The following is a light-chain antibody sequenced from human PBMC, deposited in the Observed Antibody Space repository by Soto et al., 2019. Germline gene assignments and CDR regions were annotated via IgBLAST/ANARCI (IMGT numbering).Light chain of an antibody. CDR3: QESYSTPLT. Sequence: DIQMTHSPSSLSASVGDRVTITCRTSQSISRYLNWYQQKPGRAPKLLIYGASTLESGVPSRFSGSGSGIDFTLTINNLQPEDFASYFCQESYSTPLTFGGGTKVDIK. CDR2: GAS. CDR1: QSISRY. J-gene: IGKJ4*01. V-gene: IGKV1-39*01.